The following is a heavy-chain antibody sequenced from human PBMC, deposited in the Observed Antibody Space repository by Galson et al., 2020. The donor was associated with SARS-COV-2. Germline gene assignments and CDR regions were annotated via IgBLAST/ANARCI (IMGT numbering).Heavy chain of an antibody. CDR1: GFTFSSYD. V-gene: IGHV3-13*01. D-gene: IGHD2-2*01. Sequence: GGSLRLSCAASGFTFSSYDMHWVRQATGKGLEWVSAIGTAGDTYYPGSVKGRFTISRENAKNSLYLQMNSLRAGDTAVYYCARGDSTSWYYYMDVWGKGTTVTVSS. J-gene: IGHJ6*03. CDR3: ARGDSTSWYYYMDV. CDR2: IGTAGDT.